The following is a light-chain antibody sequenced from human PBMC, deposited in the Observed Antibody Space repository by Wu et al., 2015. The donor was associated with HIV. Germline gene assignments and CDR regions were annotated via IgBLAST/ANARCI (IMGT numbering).Light chain of an antibody. V-gene: IGKV3D-15*01. J-gene: IGKJ1*01. CDR2: DTS. CDR1: QIIVNNY. Sequence: EVVLTQSPGILSLSPGERVTLSCRASQIIVNNYLAWYQQKPGQAPRLLIYDTSTRATDIPGRFSGSGSGTEFTLTISSLQSEDFAVYYCQQYNNWPPWTFGQGTKVEIK. CDR3: QQYNNWPPWT.